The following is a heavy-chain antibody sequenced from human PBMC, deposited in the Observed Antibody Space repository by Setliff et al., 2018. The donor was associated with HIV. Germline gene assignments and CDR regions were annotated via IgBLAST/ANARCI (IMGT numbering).Heavy chain of an antibody. CDR2: INPDTGDT. Sequence: ASVKVSCKASGYIFTGYYIHWVRQAPGQGLEWMGRINPDTGDTNYAQKFQGRVTLTRDTSISTAHMELSRLRSDDTAVYYCARDVGNLIVVVAVDAFDIWGQGTMVTVSS. D-gene: IGHD2-15*01. J-gene: IGHJ3*02. CDR1: GYIFTGYY. V-gene: IGHV1-2*06. CDR3: ARDVGNLIVVVAVDAFDI.